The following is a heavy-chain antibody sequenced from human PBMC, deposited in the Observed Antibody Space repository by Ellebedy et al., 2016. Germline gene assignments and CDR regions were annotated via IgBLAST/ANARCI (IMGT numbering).Heavy chain of an antibody. CDR2: INHSGST. Sequence: SETLSLTCAVYGGSFSGYYWSWIRQPPGKGLEWIGEINHSGSTNYNPSLKSRVTISVDTSKNQFSLKLSSVTAADTAVYYCASNQWLVQSGFDYWGQGTLVTVSS. CDR1: GGSFSGYY. D-gene: IGHD6-19*01. CDR3: ASNQWLVQSGFDY. J-gene: IGHJ4*02. V-gene: IGHV4-34*01.